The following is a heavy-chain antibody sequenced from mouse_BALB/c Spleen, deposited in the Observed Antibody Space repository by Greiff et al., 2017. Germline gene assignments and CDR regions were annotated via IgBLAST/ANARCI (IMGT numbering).Heavy chain of an antibody. CDR3: ARSLYDDAMDY. V-gene: IGHV1-80*01. D-gene: IGHD2-14*01. CDR1: GYAFSSYW. CDR2: IYPGDGDT. Sequence: VQLQQSGAELVRPGSSVKISCKASGYAFSSYWMNWVKQRPGQGLEWIGQIYPGDGDTNYNGKFKGKATLTADKSSSTAYMQLSSLTSEDSAVYFCARSLYDDAMDYWGQGTSVTVSS. J-gene: IGHJ4*01.